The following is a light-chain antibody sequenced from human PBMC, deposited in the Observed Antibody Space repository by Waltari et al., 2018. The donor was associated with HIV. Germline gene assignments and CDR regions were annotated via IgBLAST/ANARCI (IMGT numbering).Light chain of an antibody. J-gene: IGKJ2*01. CDR2: RVS. Sequence: TQSPVSLSVSLGQPASISCTSSERLVYSDGNTYLNWFRQRHGQSPRSLIYRVSNLYPGVGDRISGSGSGMNFTLTISRVEAEDVGFYYCMQGTHWPPTFGGGARLDIK. V-gene: IGKV2-30*01. CDR3: MQGTHWPPT. CDR1: ERLVYSDGNTY.